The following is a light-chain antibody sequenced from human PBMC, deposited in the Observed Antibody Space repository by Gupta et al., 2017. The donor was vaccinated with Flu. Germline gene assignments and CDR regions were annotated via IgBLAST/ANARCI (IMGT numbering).Light chain of an antibody. CDR1: QSIYNY. V-gene: IGKV1-5*03. CDR2: KAS. Sequence: PSTLSASVGDRVTITCRARQSIYNYLEWYQQKAGKAPKLLVSKASKGDDGVPSRFSGSGYGTDFTLTISGRQPDELANYYCQHGFDCPITFGHGTKMDVK. CDR3: QHGFDCPIT. J-gene: IGKJ3*01.